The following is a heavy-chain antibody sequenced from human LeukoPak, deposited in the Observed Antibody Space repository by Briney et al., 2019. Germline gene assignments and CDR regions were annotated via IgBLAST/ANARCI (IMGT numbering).Heavy chain of an antibody. D-gene: IGHD1-7*01. Sequence: ASVKVSLKASGYTFTSYDINWVRQATAQGLEWMGWMNPNSGNTGYAQKFQGRVTMNRNTSISTAYMELSSLRSEDTAVYYCAGITGTTDYWGQGTLVTVSS. J-gene: IGHJ4*02. CDR2: MNPNSGNT. CDR1: GYTFTSYD. CDR3: AGITGTTDY. V-gene: IGHV1-8*01.